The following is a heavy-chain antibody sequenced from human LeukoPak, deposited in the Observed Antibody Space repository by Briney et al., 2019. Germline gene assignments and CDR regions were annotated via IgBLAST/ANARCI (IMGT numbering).Heavy chain of an antibody. CDR3: ASGVGYSDYGGY. CDR2: IKQDGSEQ. CDR1: GFTLSNYW. V-gene: IGHV3-7*05. D-gene: IGHD2-8*01. J-gene: IGHJ4*02. Sequence: PGGSLRLSCAASGFTLSNYWMSWVRHAPGKRLEWVANIKQDGSEQYYVNSVKGQFTISRDNAKNSLYLQMNSLRAEDTAVYYCASGVGYSDYGGYWGQGTLVTVSS.